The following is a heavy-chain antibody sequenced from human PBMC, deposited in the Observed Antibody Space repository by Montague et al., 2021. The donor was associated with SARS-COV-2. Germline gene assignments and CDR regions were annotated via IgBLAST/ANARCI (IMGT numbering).Heavy chain of an antibody. D-gene: IGHD6-19*01. J-gene: IGHJ5*02. Sequence: SETLSLTCTVSGDSISRCYWTWIRQSPGRGLEWIGYIYKSEKTNYNPSLKSRVTISEDTSKNQFSLKLRSVTAADTAVYYCARNIGWYSHDRWGQGTLVTVSS. V-gene: IGHV4-59*08. CDR3: ARNIGWYSHDR. CDR1: GDSISRCY. CDR2: IYKSEKT.